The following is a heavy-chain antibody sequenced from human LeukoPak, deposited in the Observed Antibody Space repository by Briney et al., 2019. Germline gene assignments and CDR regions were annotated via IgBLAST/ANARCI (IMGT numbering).Heavy chain of an antibody. Sequence: ASVKVSCKASGYTFTSYGISWVRQAPGQGLEWMGWISAYNGNTNYAQKLQGRVTMTTDTSTSTAYMELRSLRSDDTAVYYCARDPKYDILTGYSNWFDPWGQGTLVTVSS. CDR1: GYTFTSYG. D-gene: IGHD3-9*01. CDR2: ISAYNGNT. V-gene: IGHV1-18*01. J-gene: IGHJ5*02. CDR3: ARDPKYDILTGYSNWFDP.